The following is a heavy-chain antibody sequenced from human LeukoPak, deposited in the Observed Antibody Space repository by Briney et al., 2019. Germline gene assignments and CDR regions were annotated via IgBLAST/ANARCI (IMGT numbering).Heavy chain of an antibody. CDR2: VNGDGTTT. Sequence: GGSLRLSCAASGFXLSTYWIHWVRQAPGKGLIWVSRVNGDGTTTTYADSEKGRFTISRDNAKNTLYLQMNNLRAEDTAVYYCARGPRFSFGSAFDYWGQGTLVTVSS. CDR1: GFXLSTYW. CDR3: ARGPRFSFGSAFDY. J-gene: IGHJ4*02. V-gene: IGHV3-74*01. D-gene: IGHD5-18*01.